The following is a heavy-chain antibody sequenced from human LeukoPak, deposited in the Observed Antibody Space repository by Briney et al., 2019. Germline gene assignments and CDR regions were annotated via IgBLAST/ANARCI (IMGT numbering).Heavy chain of an antibody. CDR2: ISGSDQST. D-gene: IGHD3-3*01. CDR3: ARNCDFWSGADY. J-gene: IGHJ4*02. V-gene: IGHV3-23*01. Sequence: GGSLRLSCEASGFTVSSNYMSWVRQAPGKGLEWVPVISGSDQSTYYAGSVKGRFTISRDNSKNTLYLQMNSLRAEDTAVYYCARNCDFWSGADYWGQGTLVTVSS. CDR1: GFTVSSNY.